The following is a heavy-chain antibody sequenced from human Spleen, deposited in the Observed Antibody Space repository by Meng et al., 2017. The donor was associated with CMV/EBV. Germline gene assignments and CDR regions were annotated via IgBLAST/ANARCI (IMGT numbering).Heavy chain of an antibody. D-gene: IGHD1-1*01. Sequence: QLHERGPGQVMGNPSGTLSLTCTVPGDSISSDIWWSGVRQPPGKGLEWIGEVYHRGDTNYNPSLKSRVVISVDRSKNQFSLNLSSVTAADTAVYYCGRDQGRQLINHWGQGTLVTVSS. CDR2: VYHRGDT. V-gene: IGHV4-4*02. J-gene: IGHJ4*02. CDR1: GDSISSDIW. CDR3: GRDQGRQLINH.